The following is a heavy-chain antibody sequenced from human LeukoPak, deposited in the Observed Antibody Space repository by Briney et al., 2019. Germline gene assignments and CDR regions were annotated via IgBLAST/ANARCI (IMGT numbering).Heavy chain of an antibody. CDR1: GGPFSGYH. V-gene: IGHV4-34*01. D-gene: IGHD3-22*01. CDR3: ARRDYYDSSGYYY. Sequence: SETLSLTCAVYGGPFSGYHWSWIRQPPGKGLEWIGEINHSGSTNYNPSLKSRVTISVDTSKNQFSLKLSSVTAADTAVYYCARRDYYDSSGYYYWGQGTLVTVSS. CDR2: INHSGST. J-gene: IGHJ4*02.